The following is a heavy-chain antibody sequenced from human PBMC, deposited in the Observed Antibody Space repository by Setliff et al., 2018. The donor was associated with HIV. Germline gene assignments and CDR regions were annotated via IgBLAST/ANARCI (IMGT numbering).Heavy chain of an antibody. CDR1: GFSLNTSGLC. D-gene: IGHD6-13*01. CDR3: ARIKGSWYVDY. J-gene: IGHJ4*02. V-gene: IGHV2-70*11. CDR2: IDWDDDE. Sequence: SGPTLVNPTQTVTLTCTFSGFSLNTSGLCVTWIRQPPGKALEWLARIDWDDDEHYTSPLKTRLDISKDTSKNQVVLKLTNMDPADTATYYCARIKGSWYVDYWGQGTLVTVS.